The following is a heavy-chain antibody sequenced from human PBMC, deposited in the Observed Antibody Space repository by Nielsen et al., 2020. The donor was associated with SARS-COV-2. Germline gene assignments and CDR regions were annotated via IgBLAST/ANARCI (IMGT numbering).Heavy chain of an antibody. D-gene: IGHD4-17*01. CDR1: GFTFSKHA. J-gene: IGHJ3*01. CDR2: IGAGGDNI. Sequence: GGSLRLSCAASGFTFSKHAMNWVRQAPGKGLEWVSIIGAGGDNIYYADSVKGRFTISRYNSKNTLYLQINSLRADDTAVYYCATWGTYGDLDAFHFWGQGTMVTVSS. V-gene: IGHV3-23*01. CDR3: ATWGTYGDLDAFHF.